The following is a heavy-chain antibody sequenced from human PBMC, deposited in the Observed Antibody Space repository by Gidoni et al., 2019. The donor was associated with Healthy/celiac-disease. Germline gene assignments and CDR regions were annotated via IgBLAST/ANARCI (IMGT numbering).Heavy chain of an antibody. Sequence: QVQLVASGGGVVQPGRSLRLSCAASGFTFSSYGMHWVRQAPGKGLEWVAVISYDGSNKYYADSVKGRFTISRDNSKNTLYLQMNSLRAEDTAVYYCAKEPPILWFGELHPLDYWGQGTLVTVSS. V-gene: IGHV3-30*18. J-gene: IGHJ4*02. D-gene: IGHD3-10*01. CDR3: AKEPPILWFGELHPLDY. CDR2: ISYDGSNK. CDR1: GFTFSSYG.